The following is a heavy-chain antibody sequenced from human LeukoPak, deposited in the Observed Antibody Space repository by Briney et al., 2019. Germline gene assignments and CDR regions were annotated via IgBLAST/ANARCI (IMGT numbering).Heavy chain of an antibody. Sequence: ASVKVSCKVSGYTLTELSMHWVRQAPGKGLEWMGGFDPEDGETIYAQKFQGRVTMTEDTSTDTAYMELSSLRSEDTAVYYCATASSWGSGSYINYWGQGTLVTVSS. CDR2: FDPEDGET. D-gene: IGHD3-10*01. CDR1: GYTLTELS. CDR3: ATASSWGSGSYINY. V-gene: IGHV1-24*01. J-gene: IGHJ4*02.